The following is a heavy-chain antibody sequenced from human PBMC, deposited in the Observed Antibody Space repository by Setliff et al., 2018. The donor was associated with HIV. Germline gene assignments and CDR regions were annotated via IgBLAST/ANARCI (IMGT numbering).Heavy chain of an antibody. J-gene: IGHJ3*02. CDR1: GGSISNGIYY. CDR3: ARWITTPTKGVFDI. Sequence: SETLSLTCTVSGGSISNGIYYWVWIRQPPGKGLEWIGGIFHTGSAHYNPSLRSRVAISVDTSKNQFSMKLHSVTAADTTVYYCARWITTPTKGVFDIWGQGTVVTVSS. CDR2: IFHTGSA. D-gene: IGHD3-22*01. V-gene: IGHV4-39*01.